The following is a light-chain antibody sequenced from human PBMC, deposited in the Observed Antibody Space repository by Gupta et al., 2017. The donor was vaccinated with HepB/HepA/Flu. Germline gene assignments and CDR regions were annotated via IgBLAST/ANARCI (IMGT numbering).Light chain of an antibody. CDR2: GAS. Sequence: EIVLTQSPGTLSLSPGERATLSCRASQSVSSNYLAWYQQKPGQAPRLLIYGASSRATGIPDRFSGSGSGTDFTLTISRLEPEDFAVYYCQQEGSSPQTFGQGTKVEIK. CDR1: QSVSSNY. CDR3: QQEGSSPQT. J-gene: IGKJ1*01. V-gene: IGKV3-20*01.